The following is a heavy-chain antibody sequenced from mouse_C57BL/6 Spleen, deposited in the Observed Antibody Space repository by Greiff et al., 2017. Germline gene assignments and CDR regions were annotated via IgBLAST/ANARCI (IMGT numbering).Heavy chain of an antibody. CDR3: TRVNYGY. CDR1: GYTFTSYW. Sequence: EVQLQQSGTVLVRPGASVKLSCKTSGYTFTSYWMHWVKQRPGQGLEWIGAINPGNSYTSYNQKVKGKAKLTADTSASTAYMELSSLTNEDSAVYYCTRVNYGYWGQGTTLTVSS. V-gene: IGHV1-5*01. J-gene: IGHJ2*01. D-gene: IGHD1-1*01. CDR2: INPGNSYT.